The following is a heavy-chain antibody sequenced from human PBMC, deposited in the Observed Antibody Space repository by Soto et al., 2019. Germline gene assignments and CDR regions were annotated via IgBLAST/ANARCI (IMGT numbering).Heavy chain of an antibody. CDR1: GGSIRSNY. Sequence: SETLSLTCSVSGGSIRSNYWSWIRQPPGKGLEWIGYIDYSGRTNYNPSLKSRVTISVDTSKNQFSLKLSAVTAAATAVYYCARETYSSGWSKGDAFDIWGQGTMVT. V-gene: IGHV4-59*01. D-gene: IGHD6-13*01. CDR3: ARETYSSGWSKGDAFDI. CDR2: IDYSGRT. J-gene: IGHJ3*02.